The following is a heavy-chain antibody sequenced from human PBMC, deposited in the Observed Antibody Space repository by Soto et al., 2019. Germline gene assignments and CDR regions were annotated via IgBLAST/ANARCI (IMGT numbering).Heavy chain of an antibody. CDR2: ISSSSSYI. CDR1: GFTFSSES. CDR3: NPGPAFDI. Sequence: GGSLRLSCAASGFTFSSESMIWLRQAPGKGLEWVSFISSSSSYIYYADSVKGRFTISRDNAKNSLYLQMNSLRAEDTAVYYCNPGPAFDIWGQGTMVTVSS. J-gene: IGHJ3*02. V-gene: IGHV3-21*05. D-gene: IGHD7-27*01.